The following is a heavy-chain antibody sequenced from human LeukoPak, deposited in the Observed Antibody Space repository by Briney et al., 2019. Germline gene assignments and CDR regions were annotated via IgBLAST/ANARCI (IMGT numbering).Heavy chain of an antibody. CDR3: ARGTTPTSY. V-gene: IGHV4-59*01. J-gene: IGHJ4*02. CDR1: GDSISSFY. Sequence: PSETLSLTSTVSGDSISSFYWSWIRQPPGKGLEWIGYIYYSGSTNYNPSLKSRVTISINTSKNQFSLNLTSVTAADTAVYFCARGTTPTSYWGQGALVTVSS. CDR2: IYYSGST. D-gene: IGHD1-1*01.